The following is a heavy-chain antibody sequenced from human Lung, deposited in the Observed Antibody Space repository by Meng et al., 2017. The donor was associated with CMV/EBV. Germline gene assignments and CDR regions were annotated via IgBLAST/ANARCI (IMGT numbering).Heavy chain of an antibody. D-gene: IGHD2-2*01. J-gene: IGHJ6*02. CDR1: GFTFDDYA. CDR2: ISWNSGSI. V-gene: IGHV3-9*01. CDR3: AKDIHYGIVVVPAANNYYYGMDV. Sequence: GKSLKISCAASGFTFDDYAMHWVRQAPGKGLEWVSGISWNSGSIGYADSVKGRFTISRDNAKNSLYLQMNSLRAEDTALYYCAKDIHYGIVVVPAANNYYYGMDVWGQGTXVTVAS.